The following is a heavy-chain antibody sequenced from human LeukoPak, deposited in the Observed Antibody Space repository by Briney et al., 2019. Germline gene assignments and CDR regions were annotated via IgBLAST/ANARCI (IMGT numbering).Heavy chain of an antibody. D-gene: IGHD2-15*01. V-gene: IGHV3-23*01. CDR3: AKLYCSGSSCYSTDH. CDR2: ITGSGDST. J-gene: IGHJ4*02. CDR1: GFTFSNYA. Sequence: GGSLRLSCAASGFTFSNYAMSWARQAPGKGLEWVSTITGSGDSTYYADSVKGRFTLSRDISKNTLYLQMNSLRAEDTAVYYCAKLYCSGSSCYSTDHWGQGTLVTVSS.